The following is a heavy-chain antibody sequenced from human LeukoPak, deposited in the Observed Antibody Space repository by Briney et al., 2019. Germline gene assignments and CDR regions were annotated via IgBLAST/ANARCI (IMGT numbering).Heavy chain of an antibody. V-gene: IGHV4-39*07. CDR2: IFYTGST. Sequence: SETLSLTCTVSGGSLSSSSYYWGWIRQPPGKGLEWIGSIFYTGSTYYNPSLQSRVTISVDTSKNQFSLKLISVTAADTAVYYCARELNRWPHRSSFDPWGQGTLVTVSS. CDR3: ARELNRWPHRSSFDP. CDR1: GGSLSSSSYY. J-gene: IGHJ5*02. D-gene: IGHD5-24*01.